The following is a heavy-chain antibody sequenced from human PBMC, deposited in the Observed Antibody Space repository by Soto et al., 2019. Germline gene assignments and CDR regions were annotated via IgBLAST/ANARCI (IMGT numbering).Heavy chain of an antibody. Sequence: PGESLKISCKGSGYSFTSYWIGCVRQMPGKGLEWMGIIYPGDSDTRYSPSFQGQVTISADKSISTAYLQWSSLKASDTAMYYCAGQGDYDILTGYLELAECRGKGTLVTVSS. CDR2: IYPGDSDT. V-gene: IGHV5-51*01. J-gene: IGHJ4*02. D-gene: IGHD3-9*01. CDR3: AGQGDYDILTGYLELAEC. CDR1: GYSFTSYW.